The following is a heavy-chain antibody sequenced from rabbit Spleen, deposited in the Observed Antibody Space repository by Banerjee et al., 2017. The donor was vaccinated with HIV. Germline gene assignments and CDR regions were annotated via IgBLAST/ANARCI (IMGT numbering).Heavy chain of an antibody. V-gene: IGHV1S7*01. CDR1: GFSFRTGMG. J-gene: IGHJ4*01. Sequence: QLRSSGGGLVKPGGSRTLPSKAPGFSFRTGMGRAWAGRAPGKGLEWIGCIITVTGKAVYASWAKGRFPISSHNAQNSLYLQLNSLTAADTATYFCARDMGVAAGYYFKLWGPGTLVTVS. CDR3: ARDMGVAAGYYFKL. CDR2: IITVTGKA. D-gene: IGHD4-1*01.